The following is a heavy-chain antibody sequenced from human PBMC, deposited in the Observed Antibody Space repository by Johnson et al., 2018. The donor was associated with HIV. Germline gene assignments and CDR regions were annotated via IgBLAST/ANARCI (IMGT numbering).Heavy chain of an antibody. CDR3: ARGGLGDYVVAFDI. Sequence: QMLLVESGGGLVQPGGSLRLSCAASGFTFSSYAMHWVRQAPGKGLEWVAVISYDGSNKYYADSVKGRFTISRDNSTNTLYLQMNSLRAEDTAVYYCARGGLGDYVVAFDIWGQGTMVTVSS. D-gene: IGHD4-17*01. CDR1: GFTFSSYA. CDR2: ISYDGSNK. J-gene: IGHJ3*02. V-gene: IGHV3-30-3*01.